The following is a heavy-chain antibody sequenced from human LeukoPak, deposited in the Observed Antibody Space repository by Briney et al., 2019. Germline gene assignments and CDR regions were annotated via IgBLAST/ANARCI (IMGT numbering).Heavy chain of an antibody. Sequence: PGGSQRLSCTVSGHTFHYYDMTWVRGARGEGREWVSLISGSGGSAKYADCVKGRYTISRDNSENTLFLQMSSLRAEDTAIYYCAKVGSSVWYAMDVWGRGTSVTVS. D-gene: IGHD6-19*01. CDR3: AKVGSSVWYAMDV. CDR1: GHTFHYYD. CDR2: ISGSGGSA. J-gene: IGHJ6*02. V-gene: IGHV3-23*01.